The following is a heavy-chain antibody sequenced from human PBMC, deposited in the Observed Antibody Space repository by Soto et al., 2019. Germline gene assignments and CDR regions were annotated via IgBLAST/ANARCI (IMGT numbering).Heavy chain of an antibody. CDR1: GYSFTSYW. J-gene: IGHJ3*02. CDR3: ARGYYYDSSGYWPDAFDI. V-gene: IGHV5-51*03. D-gene: IGHD3-22*01. CDR2: IYPGDSDT. Sequence: GESLKISCKGSGYSFTSYWIGWVRQMPGKGLEWMGIIYPGDSDTRYSPSFQGQVTISADKSISTAYLQWSSLKASDTAMYYCARGYYYDSSGYWPDAFDIWGQGTMVTVSS.